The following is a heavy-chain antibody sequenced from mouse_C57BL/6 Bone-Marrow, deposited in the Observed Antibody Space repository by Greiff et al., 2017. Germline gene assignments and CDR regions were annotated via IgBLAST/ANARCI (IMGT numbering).Heavy chain of an antibody. CDR3: ARSLESNYERWYFDV. V-gene: IGHV1-53*01. D-gene: IGHD2-5*01. J-gene: IGHJ1*03. Sequence: QVQLQQPGTELVKPGASVKLSCKASGYTFTSYWMHWVKQRPGQGLEWIGNINPSNGGTNYNEKFKSKATLTVDKASSTAYMQLSSLTSEDSAVYDWARSLESNYERWYFDVWGTGTTVTVSS. CDR1: GYTFTSYW. CDR2: INPSNGGT.